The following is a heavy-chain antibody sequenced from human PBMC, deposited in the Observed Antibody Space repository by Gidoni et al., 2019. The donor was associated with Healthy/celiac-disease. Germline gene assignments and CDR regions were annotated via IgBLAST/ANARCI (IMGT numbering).Heavy chain of an antibody. V-gene: IGHV3-23*04. CDR1: GFTFSESG. D-gene: IGHD3-16*01. CDR2: VGGELDDT. Sequence: DVQLVESGGVVVQPGGSLRLSCGTSGFTFSESGSSWVRQAPGKGLEWVATVGGELDDTHYADSVKGRFTISRDNSKNTLSLQMSRLTAEDTAIYYCSSRFREHFDYWGQGTQVTVSS. CDR3: SSRFREHFDY. J-gene: IGHJ4*02.